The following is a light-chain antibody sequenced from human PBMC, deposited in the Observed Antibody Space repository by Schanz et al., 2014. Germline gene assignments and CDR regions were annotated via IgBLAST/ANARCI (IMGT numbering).Light chain of an antibody. J-gene: IGLJ3*02. CDR3: SSYTSSSINWV. V-gene: IGLV2-8*01. CDR1: SSDVGGYNY. CDR2: EVN. Sequence: QSALTQPPSASGSPGQSVTISCTGTSSDVGGYNYVSWYQQHPGKAPKLMIYEVNKRPSGVPDRFTGSKSGNTASLTVSGLQAEDEADYYCSSYTSSSINWVFGGGTKLTVL.